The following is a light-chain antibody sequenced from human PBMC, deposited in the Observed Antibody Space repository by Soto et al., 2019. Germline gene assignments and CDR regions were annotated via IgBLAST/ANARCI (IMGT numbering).Light chain of an antibody. CDR2: HTS. J-gene: IGLJ2*01. Sequence: QAVVTQEPSLTVSPGGTVTLTSGSSTGAVTSDHCPYWFQQRPGQAPRTLIYHTSNKLSWTPARFSGSLLGGKAALTLSGAQPEDEAEYYCLLSYGGGRVVFGGGTKLTVL. CDR1: TGAVTSDHC. CDR3: LLSYGGGRVV. V-gene: IGLV7-46*01.